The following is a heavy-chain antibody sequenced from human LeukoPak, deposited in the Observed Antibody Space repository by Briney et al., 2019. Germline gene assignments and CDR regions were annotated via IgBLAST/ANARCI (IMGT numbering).Heavy chain of an antibody. Sequence: GGSLRLSCEVSGFTFSSFWMNWVRQAPGKGLEWVTSINQDGSEKYYADSVKGRFTISRDNSKNTLYLQMNSLRAEDTAVYYCAKDQEYSSSWFDDADYYYGMDVWGQGTTVTVSS. J-gene: IGHJ6*02. CDR2: INQDGSEK. D-gene: IGHD6-13*01. CDR3: AKDQEYSSSWFDDADYYYGMDV. CDR1: GFTFSSFW. V-gene: IGHV3-7*01.